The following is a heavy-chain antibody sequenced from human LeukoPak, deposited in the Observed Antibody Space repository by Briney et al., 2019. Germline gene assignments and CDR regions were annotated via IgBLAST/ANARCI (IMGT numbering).Heavy chain of an antibody. CDR2: INPNSGDT. Sequence: ASVNVSCKASGYTFTAYYVHWVRQAPGQGLEWLGWINPNSGDTNYAQKFQDRVSMTRDTSISTAYMQLSRLRSDDTAVYYCARSPHILTGENFDFWGQGTLLTVSS. CDR3: ARSPHILTGENFDF. V-gene: IGHV1-2*02. CDR1: GYTFTAYY. J-gene: IGHJ4*02. D-gene: IGHD3-9*01.